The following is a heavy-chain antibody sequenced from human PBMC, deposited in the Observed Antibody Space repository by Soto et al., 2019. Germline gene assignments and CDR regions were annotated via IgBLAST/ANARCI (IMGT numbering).Heavy chain of an antibody. CDR3: AHWSGDYVPYYFDY. CDR2: IYWDDDK. V-gene: IGHV2-5*02. D-gene: IGHD4-17*01. J-gene: IGHJ4*02. Sequence: QITLKESGPTLVKPTQTLTLTCTFSGFSLSTSGVGVGWIRQPPGKALEWLALIYWDDDKRYSPSLKSRLTITQDTSKNQVVLTMTNMDPVDTATYYCAHWSGDYVPYYFDYWGQGTLVTVSS. CDR1: GFSLSTSGVG.